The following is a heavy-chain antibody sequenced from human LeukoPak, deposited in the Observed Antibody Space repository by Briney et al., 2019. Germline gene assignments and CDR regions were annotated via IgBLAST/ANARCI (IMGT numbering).Heavy chain of an antibody. V-gene: IGHV5-51*01. Sequence: GESPKISCKGSGYSFTSYWIGWVRQMPGKGLEWMGIIYPGDSDTRYSPSFQGQVTISADKSISTAYLQWSSLKASDTAMYYCARHAFASYCSSTSCSYYYYYYMDVWGKGTTVTVSS. D-gene: IGHD2-2*01. CDR3: ARHAFASYCSSTSCSYYYYYYMDV. J-gene: IGHJ6*03. CDR2: IYPGDSDT. CDR1: GYSFTSYW.